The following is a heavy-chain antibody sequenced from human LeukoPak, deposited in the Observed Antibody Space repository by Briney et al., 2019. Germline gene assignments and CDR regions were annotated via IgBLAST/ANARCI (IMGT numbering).Heavy chain of an antibody. CDR2: IYYSGST. V-gene: IGHV4-31*11. Sequence: SETLSLTCAVSGGSISSGGYSWSWIRQPPGKGLEWIGYIYYSGSTYYNPSLKSRVTISVDTSKNQFSLKLSSVTAADTAVYYCARMVRTFHDAFDIWGQGTMVTVSS. J-gene: IGHJ3*02. CDR3: ARMVRTFHDAFDI. CDR1: GGSISSGGYS. D-gene: IGHD5-18*01.